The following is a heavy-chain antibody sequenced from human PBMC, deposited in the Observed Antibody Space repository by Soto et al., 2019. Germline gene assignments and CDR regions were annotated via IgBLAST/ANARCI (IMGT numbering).Heavy chain of an antibody. Sequence: QVELVESGGGVVQPGRSLRLSCEASGFSFSAYGMHWVRQAPGKGLEWVAAISHDGNDRYYADSVKGRFTISRDNSKNTLYLQMNSLRSEDAAIYYCPKVTAVPYQWFGSWGQGTLVTVSS. V-gene: IGHV3-30*18. CDR2: ISHDGNDR. D-gene: IGHD6-19*01. CDR3: PKVTAVPYQWFGS. J-gene: IGHJ5*01. CDR1: GFSFSAYG.